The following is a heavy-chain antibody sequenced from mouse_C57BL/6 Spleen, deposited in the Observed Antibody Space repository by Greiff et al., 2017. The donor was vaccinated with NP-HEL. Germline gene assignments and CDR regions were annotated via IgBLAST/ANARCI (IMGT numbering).Heavy chain of an antibody. J-gene: IGHJ4*01. CDR3: AKSYYYGSSYAMHY. CDR1: GYTFTDYY. CDR2: INPNNGGT. D-gene: IGHD1-1*01. V-gene: IGHV1-26*01. Sequence: EVQLQQSGPELVKPGASVKISCKASGYTFTDYYMNWVKQSHGKSLEWIGDINPNNGGTSYNQKFKGKATLTVDKSSSTAYMELRSLTSEDSAVYYCAKSYYYGSSYAMHYWGQGTSVTVSS.